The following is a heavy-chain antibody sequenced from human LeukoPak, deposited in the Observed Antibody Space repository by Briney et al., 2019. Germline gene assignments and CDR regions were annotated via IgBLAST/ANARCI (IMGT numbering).Heavy chain of an antibody. D-gene: IGHD1/OR15-1a*01. Sequence: SETLSLTCTVSGGSISTYYWSWIRQPPGKGLEWIGYVPYSGSTNYNPSLKSRVTISLDTSKNQFALKLSSVTAADTAVYYCARSIIGTRSKFDYWGQGTLVTVSS. CDR1: GGSISTYY. J-gene: IGHJ4*02. CDR2: VPYSGST. CDR3: ARSIIGTRSKFDY. V-gene: IGHV4-59*08.